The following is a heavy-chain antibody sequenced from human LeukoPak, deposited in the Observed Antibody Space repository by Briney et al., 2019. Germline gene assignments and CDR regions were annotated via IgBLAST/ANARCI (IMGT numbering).Heavy chain of an antibody. CDR2: IYHSGST. D-gene: IGHD3-9*01. CDR1: GYSISSGYY. V-gene: IGHV4-38-2*02. CDR3: ARAKWIDILTGYYLDY. J-gene: IGHJ4*02. Sequence: SETLSLTCTVSGYSISSGYYWGWIRQPPGKGLEGIGSIYHSGSTYYNPSLKSRVTISVDTSKNQFSLKLSSVTAADTAVYYCARAKWIDILTGYYLDYWGQGTLVTVSS.